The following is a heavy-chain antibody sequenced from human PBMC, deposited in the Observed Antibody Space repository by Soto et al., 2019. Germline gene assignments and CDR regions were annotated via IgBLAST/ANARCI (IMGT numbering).Heavy chain of an antibody. V-gene: IGHV4-4*02. CDR1: GGSISSSNW. CDR3: AREPTEWEPAFDY. CDR2: IYHSGGT. D-gene: IGHD1-26*01. J-gene: IGHJ4*02. Sequence: QVQLQESGPGLVKPSGTLSLTCAVSGGSISSSNWWSWVRQPPGKGLEWIGEIYHSGGTNYNPSLKSGVTIFVDKSKNQFSLKLSSVTAADTAVYDCAREPTEWEPAFDYWGQGTLVNVSS.